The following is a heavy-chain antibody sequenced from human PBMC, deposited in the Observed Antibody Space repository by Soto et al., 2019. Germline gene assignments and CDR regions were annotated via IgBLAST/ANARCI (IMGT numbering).Heavy chain of an antibody. V-gene: IGHV4-30-2*01. CDR2: IYHSGST. CDR3: ARGVLAARLGWFDP. J-gene: IGHJ5*02. D-gene: IGHD6-6*01. CDR1: GGSISSGGYS. Sequence: SETLSLTCAVSGGSISSGGYSWSWIRQPPGQGLEWIGYIYHSGSTYYNPSLKSRVTISVDRSKNQFPLKLSSVTAADTAVYYCARGVLAARLGWFDPWGQGTLVTVSS.